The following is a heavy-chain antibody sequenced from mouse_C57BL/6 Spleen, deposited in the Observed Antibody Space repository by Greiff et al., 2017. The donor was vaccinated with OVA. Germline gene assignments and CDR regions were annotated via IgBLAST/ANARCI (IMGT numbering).Heavy chain of an antibody. J-gene: IGHJ3*01. CDR1: GYTFTDYE. V-gene: IGHV1-15*01. CDR3: NYGWFAY. Sequence: QVHVKQSGAELVRPGASVTLSCKASGYTFTDYEMHWVKQTPVHGLEWIGAIDPETGGTAYNQKFKGKAILTADKSSSTAYMELRSLTSEDSAVYYCNYGWFAYWGQGTLVTVSA. D-gene: IGHD1-1*01. CDR2: IDPETGGT.